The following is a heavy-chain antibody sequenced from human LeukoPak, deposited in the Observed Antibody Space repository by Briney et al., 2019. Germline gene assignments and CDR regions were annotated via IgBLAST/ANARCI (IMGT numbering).Heavy chain of an antibody. Sequence: GGSLRLSCAASGFNVSRNYMSWVRQAPGKGLEWVSVIHTAGSTYYADSVKGRFTIPRDNSKNTLYVQMKSLRAEDTAVYYCARVAVAQRGFDYWGQGTLVTVSS. J-gene: IGHJ4*02. V-gene: IGHV3-53*01. CDR2: IHTAGST. D-gene: IGHD6-19*01. CDR3: ARVAVAQRGFDY. CDR1: GFNVSRNY.